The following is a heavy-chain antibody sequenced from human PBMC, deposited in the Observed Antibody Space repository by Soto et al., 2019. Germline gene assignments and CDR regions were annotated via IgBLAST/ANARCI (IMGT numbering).Heavy chain of an antibody. CDR3: VRDHIWSFDY. J-gene: IGHJ4*02. V-gene: IGHV3-48*01. CDR2: ISLSGSDM. D-gene: IGHD3-10*01. Sequence: GGSLRLSCAASGFAFSSYTMNWVRQAPGKGLEWVSYISLSGSDMYYAGSVKGRFTISRDNAKNSLSLQMNSLRAEDTAVYYCVRDHIWSFDYWGQGTPVTVSS. CDR1: GFAFSSYT.